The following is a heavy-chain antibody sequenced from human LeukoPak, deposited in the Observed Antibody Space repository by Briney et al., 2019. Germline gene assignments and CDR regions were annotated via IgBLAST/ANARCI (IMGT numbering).Heavy chain of an antibody. CDR2: INHSGST. CDR3: ARVSLYPDYGDSYYYYGMDV. V-gene: IGHV4-34*01. J-gene: IGHJ6*02. CDR1: GGSFSGYY. D-gene: IGHD4-17*01. Sequence: SETLSLTCAVSGGSFSGYYRSWIRQPPGKGLEWIGEINHSGSTNYNPSLKSRVTISVDTSKNQFSLKLSSVTAADTAVYYCARVSLYPDYGDSYYYYGMDVWGQGTTVTVSS.